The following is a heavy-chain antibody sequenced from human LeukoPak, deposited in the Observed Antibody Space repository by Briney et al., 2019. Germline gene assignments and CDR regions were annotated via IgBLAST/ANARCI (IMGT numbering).Heavy chain of an antibody. D-gene: IGHD3-10*01. J-gene: IGHJ4*02. CDR1: GFTVSSNY. Sequence: GGSLRLSCAASGFTVSSNYMSWVRQAPGKGLEWVSVIYSGGSTYYADSVKGRFTISRDNSKSTLYLQMNSLRAEDTAVYYCAKGYYGSGSYYKRLMYYFDYWGQGTLVTVSS. CDR3: AKGYYGSGSYYKRLMYYFDY. CDR2: IYSGGST. V-gene: IGHV3-66*01.